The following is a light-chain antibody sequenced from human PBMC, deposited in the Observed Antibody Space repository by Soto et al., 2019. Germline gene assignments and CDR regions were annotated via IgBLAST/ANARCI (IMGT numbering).Light chain of an antibody. Sequence: QSVLTQPRSVSGSPGRSVTISCTGTSSDVGGYNYVSWYQHHPGKAPKLMIYDVTKRPSGVRDRFSASKSGNTASLTISGLQAEDEADYYCCSYAGSYTYVFGTGTKVTVL. V-gene: IGLV2-11*01. CDR1: SSDVGGYNY. CDR3: CSYAGSYTYV. J-gene: IGLJ1*01. CDR2: DVT.